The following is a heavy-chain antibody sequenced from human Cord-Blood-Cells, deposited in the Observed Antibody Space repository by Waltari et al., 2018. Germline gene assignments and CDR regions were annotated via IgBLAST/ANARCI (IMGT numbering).Heavy chain of an antibody. CDR2: INHSGST. J-gene: IGHJ3*02. D-gene: IGHD3-10*01. Sequence: QVQLQQWGAGLLKPSETLSLTCAVYGGSFSGYYWSWIRQPPGKGLEWIGEINHSGSTHYNPSLKSRVTISVDTSKNQFSRKLSSVTAADTAVYYCARRARGSGSYYAFDIWGQGTMVTVSS. CDR3: ARRARGSGSYYAFDI. V-gene: IGHV4-34*01. CDR1: GGSFSGYY.